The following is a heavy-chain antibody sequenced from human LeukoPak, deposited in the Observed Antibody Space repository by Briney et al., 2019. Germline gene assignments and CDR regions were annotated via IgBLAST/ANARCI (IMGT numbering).Heavy chain of an antibody. CDR3: ARDPPRMKQQLVGDY. V-gene: IGHV1-2*06. CDR2: INPNSGGT. Sequence: ASVKVSCKASGYTFTGYYMHWVRQAPGQGLEWMGRINPNSGGTNYAQKFQGRVTMTRDTSISTAHMELSRLRSDDTAVYYCARDPPRMKQQLVGDYWGQGTLVTVSS. CDR1: GYTFTGYY. D-gene: IGHD6-13*01. J-gene: IGHJ4*02.